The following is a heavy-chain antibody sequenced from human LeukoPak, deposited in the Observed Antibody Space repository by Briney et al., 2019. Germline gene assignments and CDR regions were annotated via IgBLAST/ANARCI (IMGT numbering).Heavy chain of an antibody. CDR1: GFTFSSYA. V-gene: IGHV3-30*04. CDR2: ISYDGSNK. J-gene: IGHJ4*02. D-gene: IGHD4-23*01. Sequence: GGSLRLSCAASGFTFSSYAMHWVRQAPGKGLEWVAVISYDGSNKYYADSVKGRFTISRDSSKNTLYLQMNSLRAEDTAVYYCARVKRDGNKASYYFDYWGQGTLVTVSS. CDR3: ARVKRDGNKASYYFDY.